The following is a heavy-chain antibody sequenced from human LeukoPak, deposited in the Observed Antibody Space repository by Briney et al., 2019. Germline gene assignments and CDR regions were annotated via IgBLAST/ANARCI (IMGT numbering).Heavy chain of an antibody. V-gene: IGHV4-34*01. J-gene: IGHJ6*03. CDR1: GGSFSGYY. CDR2: IHQSGNT. D-gene: IGHD5-18*01. CDR3: ARTTEGGYTYDYFYYYYMDV. Sequence: SETLSLTCAVYGGSFSGYYWSWIRQPPGKGLEWIGEIHQSGNTNYSPSLKSRLTISVDTSKNQFSLRLNSVTAADTAVYYCARTTEGGYTYDYFYYYYMDVWGKGTTVTISS.